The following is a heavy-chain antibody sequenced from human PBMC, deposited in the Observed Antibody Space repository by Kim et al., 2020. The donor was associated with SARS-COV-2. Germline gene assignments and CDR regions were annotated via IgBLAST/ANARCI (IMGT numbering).Heavy chain of an antibody. J-gene: IGHJ6*02. D-gene: IGHD5-12*01. CDR3: AKDRRGKWLRTGYYGMDV. V-gene: IGHV3-23*01. Sequence: GRFTISRDNSKNTLYLQMNSLRAEDTAVYYCAKDRRGKWLRTGYYGMDVWGQGTTVTVSS.